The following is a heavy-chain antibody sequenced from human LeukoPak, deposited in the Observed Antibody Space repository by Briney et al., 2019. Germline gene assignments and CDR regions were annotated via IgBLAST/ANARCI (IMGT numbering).Heavy chain of an antibody. V-gene: IGHV4-39*01. J-gene: IGHJ4*02. CDR1: GGSISSSNYY. D-gene: IGHD3-22*01. CDR3: ARGYYYDSNGYYYARHDY. Sequence: SETLSLTCTVSGGSISSSNYYWGWIRQPPGKGLEWIGSIYYGGNTYYNPSLKSRVTLSVDTSKNQFSLKLSSVTAADTAVYYCARGYYYDSNGYYYARHDYWGQGTLVTVSS. CDR2: IYYGGNT.